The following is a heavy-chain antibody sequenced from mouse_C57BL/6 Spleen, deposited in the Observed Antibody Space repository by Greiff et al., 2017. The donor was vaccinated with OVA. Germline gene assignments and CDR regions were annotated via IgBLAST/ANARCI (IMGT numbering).Heavy chain of an antibody. V-gene: IGHV3-6*01. D-gene: IGHD4-1*01. CDR2: ISYDGSN. CDR1: GYSITSGYY. J-gene: IGHJ3*01. CDR3: ARVLTGTEAWFAY. Sequence: EVKLMESGPGLVKPSQSLSLTCSVTGYSITSGYYWNWIRQFPGNKLEWMGYISYDGSNNYNPSLKNRISITRDTSKNQFFLKLNSVTTEDTATYYCARVLTGTEAWFAYWGQGTLVTVSA.